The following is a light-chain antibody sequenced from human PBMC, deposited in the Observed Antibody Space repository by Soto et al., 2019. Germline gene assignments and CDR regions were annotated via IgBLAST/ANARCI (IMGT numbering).Light chain of an antibody. Sequence: SALTQPRSVSGSPGQSVTISCTGTSSDVGAYNYVSWYQQHPGKAPKLIIYDVNKRPSGVPDRFSGSKSGNTASLSISGLQAEDEAGYYCCSYAASYSFVVFGGGTKLTVL. CDR2: DVN. J-gene: IGLJ2*01. CDR3: CSYAASYSFVV. V-gene: IGLV2-11*01. CDR1: SSDVGAYNY.